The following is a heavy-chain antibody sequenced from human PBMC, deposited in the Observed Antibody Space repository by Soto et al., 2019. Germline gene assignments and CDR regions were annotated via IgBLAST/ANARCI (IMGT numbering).Heavy chain of an antibody. D-gene: IGHD5-12*01. CDR2: IYYSGST. V-gene: IGHV4-59*01. J-gene: IGHJ4*02. CDR1: GVSISSYY. CDR3: AREESYSGYDIVDY. Sequence: PSETLSLTCTVSGVSISSYYWSWIRQPPGKGLGWIGYIYYSGSTNYNPSLKRRVTISVDTSKNQFSLKLSSVTAADTAVYYCAREESYSGYDIVDYWGQGALVTVSS.